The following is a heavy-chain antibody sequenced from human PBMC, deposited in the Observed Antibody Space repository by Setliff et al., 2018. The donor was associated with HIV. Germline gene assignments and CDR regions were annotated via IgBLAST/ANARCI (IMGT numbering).Heavy chain of an antibody. CDR3: ARGPLDSSGYRSDAFDI. CDR2: IHHTGST. J-gene: IGHJ3*02. CDR1: GGSIRSDNYY. Sequence: SETLSLTCRVSGGSIRSDNYYWAWIRQPPGKRLEWIASIHHTGSTYYNPSLKSRVTISVDTSKNQFSLKLSSVTAADTAVYYCARGPLDSSGYRSDAFDIWGQGTMVTVSS. D-gene: IGHD3-22*01. V-gene: IGHV4-39*07.